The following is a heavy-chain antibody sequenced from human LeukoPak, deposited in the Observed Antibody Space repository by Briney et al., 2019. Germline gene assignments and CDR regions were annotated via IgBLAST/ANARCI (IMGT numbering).Heavy chain of an antibody. D-gene: IGHD3-10*01. V-gene: IGHV3-33*01. J-gene: IGHJ4*02. CDR3: ARALDGSGSRSFDY. Sequence: GGSLRLSCTASGFTLSYYGMHWVRQAPGKGLELVALMWSDGSKTSYADFVKGRFTISRDNSKNTLYLQMNSLRAEDTAVYYCARALDGSGSRSFDYWGQGTLVTVSS. CDR1: GFTLSYYG. CDR2: MWSDGSKT.